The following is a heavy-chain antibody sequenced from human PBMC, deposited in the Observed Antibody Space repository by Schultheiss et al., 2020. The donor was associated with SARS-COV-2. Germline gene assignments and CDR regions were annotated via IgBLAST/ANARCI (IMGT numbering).Heavy chain of an antibody. CDR2: ISSSSSYI. Sequence: GESLKISCAASGFTFSSYSMNWVRQAPGKGLEWVSSISSSSSYIYYADSVKGRFTISRDNAKNSLYLQMNSLRAEDTAVYYCARDAETSDYWGQGTLVTVSS. CDR1: GFTFSSYS. CDR3: ARDAETSDY. D-gene: IGHD1-14*01. V-gene: IGHV3-21*04. J-gene: IGHJ4*02.